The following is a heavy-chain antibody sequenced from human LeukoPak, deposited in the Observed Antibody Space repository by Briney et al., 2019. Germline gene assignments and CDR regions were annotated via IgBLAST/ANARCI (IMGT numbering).Heavy chain of an antibody. D-gene: IGHD3-22*01. J-gene: IGHJ2*01. Sequence: GGSLRLSCAASGFTFDDYGMSWVRQAPGKGLEWVSGINWNGGSTGYADSEKGRFTISRDNAKNSLFLQMNSLRAEDTALYYCARAVRNYYDSSGINWYFDLWGRGTLVTVSS. CDR1: GFTFDDYG. CDR2: INWNGGST. V-gene: IGHV3-20*04. CDR3: ARAVRNYYDSSGINWYFDL.